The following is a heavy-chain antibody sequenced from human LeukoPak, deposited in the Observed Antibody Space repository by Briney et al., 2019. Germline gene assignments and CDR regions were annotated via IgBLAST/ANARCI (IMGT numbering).Heavy chain of an antibody. D-gene: IGHD2-15*01. V-gene: IGHV3-23*01. CDR1: GFTFSSYA. J-gene: IGHJ6*03. Sequence: PGGSLRLSCAASGFTFSSYAMSWVRQAPGKGLEWVSAISGSGGSTYYADSVKGRFTIPRDNSKNTLYLQMNSLRAEDTAVYYCAKGSESYYYYYYYMDVWGKGTTVTISS. CDR2: ISGSGGST. CDR3: AKGSESYYYYYYYMDV.